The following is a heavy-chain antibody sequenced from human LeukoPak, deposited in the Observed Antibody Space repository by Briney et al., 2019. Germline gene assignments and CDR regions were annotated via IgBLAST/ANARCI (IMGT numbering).Heavy chain of an antibody. J-gene: IGHJ3*02. CDR3: ASAGPAAPGVFDI. CDR1: GFTFSSYD. CDR2: IWYDRNNK. V-gene: IGHV3-33*01. Sequence: PGRSLRLSCAASGFTFSSYDMHWVRQAPGKGLEWVAVIWYDRNNKYYADSVKGRFTISRDNSKNTLYLQMNSLRGEDTALYYCASAGPAAPGVFDIWGLGTMVTVSS. D-gene: IGHD6-13*01.